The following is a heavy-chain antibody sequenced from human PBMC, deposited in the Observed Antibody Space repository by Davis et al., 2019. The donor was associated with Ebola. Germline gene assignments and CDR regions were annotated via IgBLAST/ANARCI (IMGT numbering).Heavy chain of an antibody. Sequence: GGPLRPPCAASGFTSSMYWMSWVRQAPGKGLEWVANIKQDRSEKYYVDSVKGRFTVSRDNAKNSLYLQMNSLRAEDTAFYYCARMSYYDAVWLDWGQGTLVTVSA. J-gene: IGHJ4*02. CDR3: ARMSYYDAVWLD. V-gene: IGHV3-7*01. D-gene: IGHD3-16*01. CDR2: IKQDRSEK. CDR1: GFTSSMYW.